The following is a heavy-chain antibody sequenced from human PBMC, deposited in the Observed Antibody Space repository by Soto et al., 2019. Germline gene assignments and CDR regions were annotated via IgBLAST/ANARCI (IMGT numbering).Heavy chain of an antibody. CDR1: GDSISNYY. CDR2: IYHSGNT. D-gene: IGHD6-13*01. Sequence: QVQLQESGPGLVKPSETLSLTCTVSGDSISNYYWSWIRQAPGKGLEWIGFIYHSGNTNYNPSLKSQVTMSIDTSKSQFSLKLNSVTAADTAVYYCARDQGIASSGPFDYWGPGTLVTVSS. V-gene: IGHV4-59*01. CDR3: ARDQGIASSGPFDY. J-gene: IGHJ4*02.